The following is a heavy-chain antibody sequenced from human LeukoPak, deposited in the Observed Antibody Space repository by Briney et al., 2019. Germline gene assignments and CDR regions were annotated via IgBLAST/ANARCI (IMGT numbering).Heavy chain of an antibody. CDR2: VYYDGST. CDR3: ASAKREDFWSGYYDYYYMDV. CDR1: GGSITGYY. Sequence: SETLSLTCTVSGGSITGYYWSWIRQPPGKGLEWIGYVYYDGSTNYNPSLKSRVTISVDTSKNQFSLKLSSVTAADTAVYYCASAKREDFWSGYYDYYYMDVWGKGTTVTVSS. V-gene: IGHV4-59*12. D-gene: IGHD3-3*01. J-gene: IGHJ6*03.